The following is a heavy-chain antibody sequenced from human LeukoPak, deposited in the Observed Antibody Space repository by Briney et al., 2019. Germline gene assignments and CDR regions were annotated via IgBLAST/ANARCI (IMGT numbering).Heavy chain of an antibody. CDR3: ASSYCSGGSCYGVYFDY. CDR2: IYSGGST. CDR1: GFTVSSNY. Sequence: GGSLRLSCAASGFTVSSNYMNWVRQAPGKGLEWVTVIYSGGSTYYADSVKGRFTISRDNSKNTLYLQMNSLRAEDTAVYYCASSYCSGGSCYGVYFDYWGQGTLVTVSS. D-gene: IGHD2-15*01. V-gene: IGHV3-53*01. J-gene: IGHJ4*02.